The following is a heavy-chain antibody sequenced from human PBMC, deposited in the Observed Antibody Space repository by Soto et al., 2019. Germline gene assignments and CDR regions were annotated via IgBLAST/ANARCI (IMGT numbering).Heavy chain of an antibody. Sequence: QLQLQESGPGLVKPSETLSLTCTVSGGSISSSSYYWGWIRQPPGKGLEWIGSIYYSGSTYYNPSLKSRVTISVDTSKNQFSLKLSSVTAADTAVYYCARRESALYYSFDYWGQGTLVTVSS. V-gene: IGHV4-39*01. CDR1: GGSISSSSYY. CDR3: ARRESALYYSFDY. D-gene: IGHD2-2*02. CDR2: IYYSGST. J-gene: IGHJ4*02.